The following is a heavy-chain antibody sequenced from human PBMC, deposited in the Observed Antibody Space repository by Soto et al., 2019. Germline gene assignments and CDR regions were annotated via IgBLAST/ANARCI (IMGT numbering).Heavy chain of an antibody. J-gene: IGHJ6*02. V-gene: IGHV4-31*03. CDR2: IYNSGSS. CDR3: ARGTMLRGPGYYYAMDA. Sequence: SETLSLTCTVSGDSISRNGFFWTWIRQHPGKGLEWIGYIYNSGSSYYNPSLKSRVVISVDTSKNHFSLNLTAVTAADTAVYYCARGTMLRGPGYYYAMDAWGQGTTVTIS. CDR1: GDSISRNGFF. D-gene: IGHD3-10*01.